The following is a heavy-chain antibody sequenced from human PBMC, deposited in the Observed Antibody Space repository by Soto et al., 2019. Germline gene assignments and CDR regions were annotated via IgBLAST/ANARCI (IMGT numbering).Heavy chain of an antibody. J-gene: IGHJ4*02. V-gene: IGHV3-30*04. Sequence: GGSLRLSCAASGFTFSGYAFHWVRQAPGKGLEWVALLSFHGRDESYVDSVRGRFTISRDNSMNTVFLQMNSLRVDDTAVYYCAKEFGSTWIDHWGEGTLVTVSS. D-gene: IGHD6-13*01. CDR2: LSFHGRDE. CDR3: AKEFGSTWIDH. CDR1: GFTFSGYA.